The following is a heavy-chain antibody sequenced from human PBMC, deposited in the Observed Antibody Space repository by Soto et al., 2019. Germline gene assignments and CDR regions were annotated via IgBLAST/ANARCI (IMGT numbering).Heavy chain of an antibody. J-gene: IGHJ4*02. D-gene: IGHD2-21*01. CDR1: GFTFTSYE. Sequence: EVQLVESGGGLVQPGRSLRLSCAASGFTFTSYEFNWVRQAPGKGLEWISYIGTSGTNIYYADSVKGRFTVSRDNAKNALYLQMNSLRAEDTDIYYCAREELNCGGDCFAFWGQGALVTVSS. V-gene: IGHV3-48*03. CDR2: IGTSGTNI. CDR3: AREELNCGGDCFAF.